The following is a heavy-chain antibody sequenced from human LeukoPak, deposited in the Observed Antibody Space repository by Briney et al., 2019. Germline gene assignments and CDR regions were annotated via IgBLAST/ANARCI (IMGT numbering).Heavy chain of an antibody. Sequence: GESLRLSCAASGFTFSSYSMSWVRQAPGKGLEWVSSISSTSSYIYYADSVKGRFTISRDNAKNSLYLQMNSLRAEDTAVYYCAKVQYSSSSFDAFDIWGQGTMVTVSS. D-gene: IGHD6-6*01. CDR3: AKVQYSSSSFDAFDI. CDR2: ISSTSSYI. CDR1: GFTFSSYS. J-gene: IGHJ3*02. V-gene: IGHV3-21*01.